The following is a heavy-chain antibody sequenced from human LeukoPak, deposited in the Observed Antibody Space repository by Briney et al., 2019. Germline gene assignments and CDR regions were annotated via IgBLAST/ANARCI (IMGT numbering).Heavy chain of an antibody. CDR2: ISGSDGST. CDR1: GFIFSNHA. J-gene: IGHJ4*02. D-gene: IGHD3/OR15-3a*01. V-gene: IGHV3-23*01. CDR3: ATSYYDFWTPYSAH. Sequence: PGGSLRLSCAASGFIFSNHAVTWVRQAPGRGLEWVSVISGSDGSTYYADSVQGRFTISRDNSKNTLYLQMISLRVEDTAVYYCATSYYDFWTPYSAHWGQGTLVTVSS.